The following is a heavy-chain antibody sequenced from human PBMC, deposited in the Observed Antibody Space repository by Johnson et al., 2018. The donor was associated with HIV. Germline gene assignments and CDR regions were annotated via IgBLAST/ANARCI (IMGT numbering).Heavy chain of an antibody. V-gene: IGHV3-15*01. CDR3: TTGISWYGAITFDI. CDR1: GFIFSDYY. Sequence: VQLVESGGGLVKPGGSLRLSCAASGFIFSDYYMSWIRQAPGKGLEWVGRIKSKTDGGTRDYAAPVKGRFTISRDDSKNTLYLQMNSLKTEDTAVYYCTTGISWYGAITFDIWGQGTRVTVSS. J-gene: IGHJ3*02. CDR2: IKSKTDGGTR. D-gene: IGHD3-10*01.